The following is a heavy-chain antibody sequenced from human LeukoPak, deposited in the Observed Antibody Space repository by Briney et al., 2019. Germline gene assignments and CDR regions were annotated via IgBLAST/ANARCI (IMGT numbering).Heavy chain of an antibody. J-gene: IGHJ4*02. CDR1: GYSFSNYW. CDR2: IYPGDSDT. CDR3: ARQGRVAGTDYFDY. V-gene: IGHV5-51*01. Sequence: GESLKISCKGSGYSFSNYWIGWVRQMPGKGLEWMGIIYPGDSDTRYNPSFQGQVTISADKSISTAYLQWSSLKASDTAMYYCARQGRVAGTDYFDYWGQGTLVTASS. D-gene: IGHD6-19*01.